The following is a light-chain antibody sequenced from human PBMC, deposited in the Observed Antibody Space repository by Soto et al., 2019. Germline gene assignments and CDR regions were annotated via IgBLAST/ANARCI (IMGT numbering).Light chain of an antibody. J-gene: IGLJ2*01. CDR3: SSYAGSSNSVV. CDR1: RNDVGGYNL. Sequence: QSALTQPASVSGSPGQSITMSCTGTRNDVGGYNLVSWYQQYPGKAPKLMIYEVTKRPSGVSNRFSGYKSGNTASLTISGLQAEDEADYYCSSYAGSSNSVVFGGGTKVTVL. CDR2: EVT. V-gene: IGLV2-23*02.